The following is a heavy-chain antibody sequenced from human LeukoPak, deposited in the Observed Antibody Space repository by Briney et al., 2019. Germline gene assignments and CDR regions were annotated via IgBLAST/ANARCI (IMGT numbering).Heavy chain of an antibody. CDR3: AKDLSWFGGSLATFGY. Sequence: GGSLRLSCAASGFTFSTYSMNWVRQAPGKGLERVSSISSNSRYIYYADSMRGRFTISRDNAKNSLYLQMNSLKPEDTAVYYCAKDLSWFGGSLATFGYWGQGTLATVSS. CDR2: ISSNSRYI. J-gene: IGHJ4*02. D-gene: IGHD3-10*01. V-gene: IGHV3-21*06. CDR1: GFTFSTYS.